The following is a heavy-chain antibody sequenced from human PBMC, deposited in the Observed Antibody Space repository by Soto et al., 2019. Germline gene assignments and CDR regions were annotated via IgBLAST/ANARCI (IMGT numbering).Heavy chain of an antibody. V-gene: IGHV3-21*01. J-gene: IGHJ6*02. CDR1: GFTFSSYS. D-gene: IGHD6-6*01. Sequence: VGSLILSCAASGFTFSSYSMNWVRQAPGKGLEWVSSISSSSSYIYYADSVKGRFTISRDNAKNSLYLQMNSLRAEDTAVYYCAREPIAAFPFGSYGMDXWGQGTSVTVS. CDR2: ISSSSSYI. CDR3: AREPIAAFPFGSYGMDX.